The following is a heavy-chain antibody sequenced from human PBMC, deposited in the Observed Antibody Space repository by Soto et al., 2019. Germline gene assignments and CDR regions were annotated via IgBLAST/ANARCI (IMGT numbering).Heavy chain of an antibody. Sequence: ASVKVSFKASGYTFTNYAIHWVRQAPGQRLEWMGWINPGNGNTKYSQKFQGRVTITRDTSASTAYMELSSLRSEDTAVYYCARGERYYYDTSGYFGFDYWGQGTLVTVSS. CDR2: INPGNGNT. J-gene: IGHJ4*02. D-gene: IGHD3-22*01. CDR3: ARGERYYYDTSGYFGFDY. V-gene: IGHV1-3*01. CDR1: GYTFTNYA.